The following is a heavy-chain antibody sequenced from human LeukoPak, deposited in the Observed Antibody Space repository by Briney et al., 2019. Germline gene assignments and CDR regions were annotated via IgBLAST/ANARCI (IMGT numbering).Heavy chain of an antibody. V-gene: IGHV5-51*01. Sequence: GESLKISCKGSGYSFTSYWIGWVRQMPGKGLEWMGIIYPGDSDTRYSPSFQGQVTISADKSISTAYLQWSSLKAPDTAMYYCARIESDYYDSSGYPDYWGQGTLVTVSS. CDR2: IYPGDSDT. J-gene: IGHJ4*02. CDR3: ARIESDYYDSSGYPDY. CDR1: GYSFTSYW. D-gene: IGHD3-22*01.